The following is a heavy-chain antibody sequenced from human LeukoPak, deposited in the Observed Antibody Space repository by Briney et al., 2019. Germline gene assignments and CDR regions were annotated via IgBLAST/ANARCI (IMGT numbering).Heavy chain of an antibody. D-gene: IGHD1-26*01. J-gene: IGHJ4*02. CDR1: GYTFTSYA. CDR2: INPSGGST. CDR3: ARVGLKWELPFDC. Sequence: ASVKVSCKASGYTFTSYAMHWVRQAPGQGLEWMGIINPSGGSTSYAQKFQGRVTMTRDTSTSTVYMELSSLRSEDTAVYYCARVGLKWELPFDCWGQGTLVTVSS. V-gene: IGHV1-46*01.